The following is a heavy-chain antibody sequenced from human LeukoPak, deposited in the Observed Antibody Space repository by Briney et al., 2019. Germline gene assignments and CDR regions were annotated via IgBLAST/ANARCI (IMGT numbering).Heavy chain of an antibody. D-gene: IGHD3-16*01. CDR3: AGGMITFGGVIRY. J-gene: IGHJ4*02. CDR2: INPNSGGT. V-gene: IGHV1-2*02. Sequence: AASVKVSCKASGYTFTGYYMHWVRQAPGQGLEWMGWINPNSGGTNYAQKFQGRVTMTRDTSISTAYMELSRLRSGDTAVYYCAGGMITFGGVIRYWGQGTLVTASS. CDR1: GYTFTGYY.